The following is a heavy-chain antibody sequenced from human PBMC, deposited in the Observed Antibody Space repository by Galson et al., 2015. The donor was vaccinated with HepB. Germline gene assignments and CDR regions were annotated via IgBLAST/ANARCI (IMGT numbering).Heavy chain of an antibody. CDR2: IYPGDSDT. CDR1: GYSFTSYW. V-gene: IGHV5-51*01. Sequence: QSGAEVKKPGESLKISCKGSGYSFTSYWIGWVRQTPGKGLEWMGIIYPGDSDTRYSPSFQGQVTISADKSISTAYLQWSSLKASDTAMYYCARHQDQYSSSYDAFDIWGQGTMVTVSS. CDR3: ARHQDQYSSSYDAFDI. J-gene: IGHJ3*02. D-gene: IGHD6-13*01.